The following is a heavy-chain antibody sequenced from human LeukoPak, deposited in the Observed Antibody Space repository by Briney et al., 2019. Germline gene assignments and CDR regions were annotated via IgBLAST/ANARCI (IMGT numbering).Heavy chain of an antibody. CDR1: GFTFSSYG. D-gene: IGHD3-9*01. CDR2: ISYDGSNK. J-gene: IGHJ3*02. V-gene: IGHV3-30*18. CDR3: AKNGELRYFDWLSLAAFDI. Sequence: PGGSLRLSCAASGFTFSSYGMHWVRQAPGKGLEWVAVISYDGSNKYYADSVKGRFTISRDNSKNTLYLQMNSLRAEDTAVYYCAKNGELRYFDWLSLAAFDIWGQGTMVTVSS.